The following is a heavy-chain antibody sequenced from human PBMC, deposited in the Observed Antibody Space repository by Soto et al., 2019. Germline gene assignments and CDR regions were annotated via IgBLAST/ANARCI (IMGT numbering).Heavy chain of an antibody. J-gene: IGHJ4*02. CDR1: GGSFSGYY. Sequence: SETLSLTCAVYGGSFSGYYWSWIRQPPGKGLEWIGEINHSGSTNYNPSLKSRVTISVDTSKNQFSLKLSSVTAADTAVYYCARGDRIAARRLYYWGQGTLATVSS. CDR3: ARGDRIAARRLYY. D-gene: IGHD6-6*01. V-gene: IGHV4-34*01. CDR2: INHSGST.